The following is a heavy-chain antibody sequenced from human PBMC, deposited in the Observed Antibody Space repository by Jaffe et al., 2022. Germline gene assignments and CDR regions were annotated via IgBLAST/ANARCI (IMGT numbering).Heavy chain of an antibody. J-gene: IGHJ4*02. D-gene: IGHD3-10*01. V-gene: IGHV3-74*01. CDR3: ARALNSHGSGSYGSYFY. CDR1: GFTFSTYW. Sequence: EVQLVESGGDLVQPGGSLRLSCAASGFTFSTYWMHWVRQAPGKGLVWVSRINTDGSTTSYADSVKGRFTISRDNAKNMLYLQMNSLRAEDTAVYYCARALNSHGSGSYGSYFYWGQGTLVTVSS. CDR2: INTDGSTT.